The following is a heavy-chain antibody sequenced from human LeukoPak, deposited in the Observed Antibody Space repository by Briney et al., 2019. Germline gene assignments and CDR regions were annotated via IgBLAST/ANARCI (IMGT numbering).Heavy chain of an antibody. J-gene: IGHJ6*03. V-gene: IGHV3-48*03. CDR3: AKNLGRRYCSSTSCYRKQVYYYYYYMDV. Sequence: PGRSLRLSCAASGFTFSSYEMNWVRQAPGKGLEWVSYISSSGSTIYYADSVKGRFTISRDNAKNSLYLQMNSLRTEDTAVYYCAKNLGRRYCSSTSCYRKQVYYYYYYMDVWGKGTTVTVSS. CDR2: ISSSGSTI. D-gene: IGHD2-2*01. CDR1: GFTFSSYE.